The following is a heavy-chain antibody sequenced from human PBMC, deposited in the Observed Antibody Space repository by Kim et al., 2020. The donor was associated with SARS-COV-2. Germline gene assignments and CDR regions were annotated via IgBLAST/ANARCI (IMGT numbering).Heavy chain of an antibody. CDR3: ARRIAAAANWFDP. J-gene: IGHJ5*02. D-gene: IGHD6-13*01. V-gene: IGHV4-31*02. Sequence: YNPSLKSRVTISVDTSKNQFSLKLSSVTAADTAVYYCARRIAAAANWFDPWGQGTLVTVSS.